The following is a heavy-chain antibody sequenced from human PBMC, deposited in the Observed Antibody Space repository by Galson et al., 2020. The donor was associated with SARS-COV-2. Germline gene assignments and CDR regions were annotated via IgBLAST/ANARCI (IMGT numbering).Heavy chain of an antibody. CDR3: ARDRSYCTSSTCRGYYYAMDV. CDR1: GFTSSDYY. CDR2: IGGSGSVK. J-gene: IGHJ6*02. V-gene: IGHV3-11*01. D-gene: IGHD2-8*01. Sequence: GGSLRLSCAASGFTSSDYYMNWIRQAPGKGLEWVSSIGGSGSVKMYADSMKGRVSVSRDNAKKSLYLQMDSLGAEDTAVYYCARDRSYCTSSTCRGYYYAMDVWGQGTTVTVSS.